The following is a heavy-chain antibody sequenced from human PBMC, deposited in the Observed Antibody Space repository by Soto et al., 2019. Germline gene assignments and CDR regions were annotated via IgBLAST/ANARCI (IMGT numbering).Heavy chain of an antibody. V-gene: IGHV3-23*01. J-gene: IGHJ5*02. Sequence: EVQLLESGGGLVQPGGSLRLSCTASEFTFSKSALTWVRQAPGKGLEWVSSISGSGATTYYADSAKGRFTISRDDSKNTLYLQMTSLRAEDTAIYYCAKDGGHTCYIGCWFDPWGQGTLVTVSS. CDR2: ISGSGATT. D-gene: IGHD2-15*01. CDR1: EFTFSKSA. CDR3: AKDGGHTCYIGCWFDP.